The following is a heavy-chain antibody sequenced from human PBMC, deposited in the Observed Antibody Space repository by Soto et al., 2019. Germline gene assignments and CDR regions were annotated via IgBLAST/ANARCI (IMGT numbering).Heavy chain of an antibody. Sequence: QVQLVQSGAEVKKPGASVKVSCKASGYTFASYGISWVRQAPGQGLEWMGWISAYNGNTNYAQKLQGRVTMTIDTRASAAYAELRSRRSDDTAVYYCASDGGVGADCWGQGTLVTVSS. J-gene: IGHJ4*02. CDR3: ASDGGVGADC. D-gene: IGHD1-26*01. V-gene: IGHV1-18*01. CDR2: ISAYNGNT. CDR1: GYTFASYG.